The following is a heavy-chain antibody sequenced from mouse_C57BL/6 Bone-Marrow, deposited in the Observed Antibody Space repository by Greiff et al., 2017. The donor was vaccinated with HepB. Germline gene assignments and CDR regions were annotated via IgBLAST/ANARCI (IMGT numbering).Heavy chain of an antibody. V-gene: IGHV1-85*01. CDR2: IYPRDGST. D-gene: IGHD1-1*02. Sequence: QVQLQQSGPELVKPGASVKLSCKASGYTFTSYDINWVKQRPGQGLEWIGWIYPRDGSTKYNEKFKGQATLTIDTSSSTAYMELHSLTSEDSAVYFCARYGGGYYLDYWGQGTTLTVSS. CDR1: GYTFTSYD. CDR3: ARYGGGYYLDY. J-gene: IGHJ2*01.